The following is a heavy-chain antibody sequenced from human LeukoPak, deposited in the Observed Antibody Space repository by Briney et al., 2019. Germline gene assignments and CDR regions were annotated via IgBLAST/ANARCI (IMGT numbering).Heavy chain of an antibody. CDR3: AKEASDYYYYYGMDV. Sequence: GRSLRLSCAASGFTFSSYGMHWVRQAPGKGLEWVAVISYDGSNKYYADFVKGRFTISRDNSKNTLYLQMNSLRAEDTAVYYCAKEASDYYYYYGMDVWGQGTTVTVSS. CDR1: GFTFSSYG. J-gene: IGHJ6*02. V-gene: IGHV3-30*18. CDR2: ISYDGSNK.